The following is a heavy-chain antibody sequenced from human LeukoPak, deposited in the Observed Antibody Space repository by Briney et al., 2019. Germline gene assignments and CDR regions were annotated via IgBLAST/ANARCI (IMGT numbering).Heavy chain of an antibody. CDR3: VRGTYHAYYMDV. CDR2: IYSGGST. CDR1: GFTVSSNY. Sequence: PGGSLRLSCAASGFTVSSNYMSWVRQAPGKGLEWVSVIYSGGSTYYADSVKGRFTISRDNSKNTLYLQTSSLTAEDTAVYYCVRGTYHAYYMDVWGKGTTVTVSS. D-gene: IGHD3-16*01. J-gene: IGHJ6*03. V-gene: IGHV3-53*01.